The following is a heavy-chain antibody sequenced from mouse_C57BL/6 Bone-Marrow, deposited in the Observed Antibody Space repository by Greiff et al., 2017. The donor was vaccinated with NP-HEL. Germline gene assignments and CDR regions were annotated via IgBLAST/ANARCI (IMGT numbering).Heavy chain of an antibody. V-gene: IGHV1-26*01. J-gene: IGHJ1*03. Sequence: EVKLQQSGPELVKPGASVKISCKASGYTFTDYYMNWVKQSHGKSLEWIGDINPNNGGTSYNQKFKGKATLTVDKSSSTAYMELRSLTSEDSAVYYCARWRYYGSSYKWYFDVWGTGTTVTVSS. CDR1: GYTFTDYY. CDR2: INPNNGGT. D-gene: IGHD1-1*01. CDR3: ARWRYYGSSYKWYFDV.